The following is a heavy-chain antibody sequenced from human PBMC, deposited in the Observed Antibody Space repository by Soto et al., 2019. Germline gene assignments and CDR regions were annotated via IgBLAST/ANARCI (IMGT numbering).Heavy chain of an antibody. CDR3: ARAYDYVRSGSFSFDF. CDR2: ISSSGTTI. D-gene: IGHD3-22*01. Sequence: LRLSCAAYGVSFSDYYMSWIRQAPGKGLECVSYISSSGTTIFYADSVKGRFTISRDNAKKSLYLQMNSLRVEDTAVYYCARAYDYVRSGSFSFDFWGQGTLVTVSS. V-gene: IGHV3-11*01. J-gene: IGHJ4*02. CDR1: GVSFSDYY.